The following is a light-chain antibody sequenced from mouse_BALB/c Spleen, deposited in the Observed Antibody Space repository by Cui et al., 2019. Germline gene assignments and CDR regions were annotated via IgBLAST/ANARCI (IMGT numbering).Light chain of an antibody. CDR2: RTS. V-gene: IGKV4-61*01. J-gene: IGKJ5*01. CDR1: SSLSY. CDR3: QQYHSYPLT. Sequence: QIVLTNPPEIMSASPEEKVTITCSSSSSLSYMYWYQQKPGASPKPWIYRTSNLASGVPARFSGSGSGTSYSLTISSMEAEDAATYYCQQYHSYPLTFGAGTKLELK.